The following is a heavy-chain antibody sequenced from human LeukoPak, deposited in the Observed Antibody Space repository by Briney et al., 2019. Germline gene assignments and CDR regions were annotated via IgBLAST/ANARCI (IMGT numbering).Heavy chain of an antibody. CDR2: ISSTINTI. J-gene: IGHJ4*02. Sequence: PGGSLRLSCAASGFTFSSYSINWVRQAPGKGLEWVSYISSTINTIYYADSVKGRFTISRDDAKNSLYLQMNSLRAEDTAVYYCACLTTVGGDYFDFGGQGILVTVSS. CDR3: ACLTTVGGDYFDF. V-gene: IGHV3-48*01. D-gene: IGHD3-10*01. CDR1: GFTFSSYS.